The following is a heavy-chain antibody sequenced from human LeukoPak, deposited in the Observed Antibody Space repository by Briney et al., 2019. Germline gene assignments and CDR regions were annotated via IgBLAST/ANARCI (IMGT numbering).Heavy chain of an antibody. J-gene: IGHJ6*03. D-gene: IGHD6-6*01. CDR2: INPNSGNT. V-gene: IGHV1-8*03. CDR3: ARGRKQLGYRPVYYYYMDV. CDR1: GYTFTGYY. Sequence: GASVKVSCKASGYTFTGYYMHWVRQAPGQGLEWMGWINPNSGNTGYAQKFQGRVTITRNTSISTAYMELSSLRSEDTAVYYCARGRKQLGYRPVYYYYMDVWGKGTTVTVSS.